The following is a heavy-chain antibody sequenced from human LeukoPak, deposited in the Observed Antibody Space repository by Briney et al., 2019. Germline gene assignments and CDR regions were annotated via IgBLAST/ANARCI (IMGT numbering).Heavy chain of an antibody. D-gene: IGHD4-17*01. CDR1: GFTFSSYA. CDR2: ISGSGGST. CDR3: AKGERRATVTVFDY. Sequence: GGSLRLSCAASGFTFSSYAMSWVRQAPGKGLEWVSAISGSGGSTYYADSVKGRFTITRDNSKNKLYLQMNSLRAEDTAVYYCAKGERRATVTVFDYWGQGTLVTVSS. J-gene: IGHJ4*02. V-gene: IGHV3-23*01.